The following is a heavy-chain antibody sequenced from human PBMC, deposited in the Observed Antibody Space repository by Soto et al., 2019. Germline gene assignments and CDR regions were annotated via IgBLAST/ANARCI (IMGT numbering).Heavy chain of an antibody. CDR1: GFTFSIYW. V-gene: IGHV3-7*03. CDR2: IKQDGSEK. CDR3: ARVGGSSGWTNYYYYGMDV. D-gene: IGHD6-19*01. J-gene: IGHJ6*02. Sequence: GSLRLSCAASGFTFSIYWMSWVRQAPGKGLEWVANIKQDGSEKYYVDSVKGRFTISRDNAKNSLYLQMNSLRAEDTAVYYCARVGGSSGWTNYYYYGMDVWGQGTTVTSP.